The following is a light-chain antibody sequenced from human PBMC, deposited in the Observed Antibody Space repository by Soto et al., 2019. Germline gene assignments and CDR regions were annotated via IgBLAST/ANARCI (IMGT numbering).Light chain of an antibody. CDR2: GAS. CDR1: QSVSSSY. Sequence: EIVLTQSPGTLSLSPGERATLSCRASQSVSSSYLAWYQQKPGQAPRLLIYGASSRATGIPDRFSGSGSGTDFTLTISRLETEDFAVYHCQQYDSSGYTFGQGTKLEIK. J-gene: IGKJ2*01. V-gene: IGKV3-20*01. CDR3: QQYDSSGYT.